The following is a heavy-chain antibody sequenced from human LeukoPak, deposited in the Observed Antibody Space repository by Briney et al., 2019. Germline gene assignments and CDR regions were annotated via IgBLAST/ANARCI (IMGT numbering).Heavy chain of an antibody. J-gene: IGHJ5*02. CDR2: ISGSGDST. CDR1: GFTFSSYA. Sequence: GGSLRLSCAASGFTFSSYAMSWVRQAPGKGLEWVSAISGSGDSTYYADSVKGRFTISRDNSKNTLYLQMNSLRAEDTAEYYCAKLVISAILGSNWFDPWGQGTLVTVSS. D-gene: IGHD3-3*01. V-gene: IGHV3-23*01. CDR3: AKLVISAILGSNWFDP.